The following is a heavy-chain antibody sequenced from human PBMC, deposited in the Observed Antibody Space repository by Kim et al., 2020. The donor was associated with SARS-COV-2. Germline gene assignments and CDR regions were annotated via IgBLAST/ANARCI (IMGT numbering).Heavy chain of an antibody. J-gene: IGHJ5*02. CDR3: AKGGT. CDR2: KEDGSMK. V-gene: IGHV3-7*01. Sequence: KEDGSMKYYVDSVKGRFTIPRDNAKNSLYLQMDSLRVEDTAIYYCAKGGTWGQGTLVTVSS.